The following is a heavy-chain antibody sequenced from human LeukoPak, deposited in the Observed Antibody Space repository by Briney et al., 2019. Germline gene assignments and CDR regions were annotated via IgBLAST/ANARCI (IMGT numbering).Heavy chain of an antibody. J-gene: IGHJ4*02. V-gene: IGHV5-51*01. CDR3: ARRGDDYYLDY. Sequence: GESLKISCKGSGYSFTTYWVAWVRQIPGKGLEWMGIIYLGDSYTRYSPSFQGQVTISADKSINTAYLHWSSLKASDTAMYYCARRGDDYYLDYWGQGTLVTVSS. CDR2: IYLGDSYT. CDR1: GYSFTTYW. D-gene: IGHD3-10*01.